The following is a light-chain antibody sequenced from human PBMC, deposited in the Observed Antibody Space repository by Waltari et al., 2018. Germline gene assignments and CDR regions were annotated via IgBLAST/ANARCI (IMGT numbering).Light chain of an antibody. CDR3: QQGNSFPLT. Sequence: DIQLTQSPSSVSASVRDRVTITCRASQCISRWLAWYQQTPGKAPKLLIYAASSLQSGVPSRFSGSGSGTDFTLTISSLQPEDFATYYCQQGNSFPLTFGGGTKLEIK. V-gene: IGKV1-12*01. CDR2: AAS. CDR1: QCISRW. J-gene: IGKJ4*01.